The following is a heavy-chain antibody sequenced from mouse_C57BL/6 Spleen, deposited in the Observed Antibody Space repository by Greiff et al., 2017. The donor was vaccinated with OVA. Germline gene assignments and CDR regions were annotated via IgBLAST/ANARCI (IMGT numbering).Heavy chain of an antibody. D-gene: IGHD3-3*01. CDR1: GFTFSDYG. V-gene: IGHV5-17*01. CDR3: ARHTPRDAMDY. J-gene: IGHJ4*01. CDR2: ISSGSSTI. Sequence: EVKLVESGGGLVKPGGSLKLSCAASGFTFSDYGMHWVRQAPEKGLEWVAYISSGSSTIYYADTVKGRFTISRDNAKNTLFLQMTSLRSEDTAMYYCARHTPRDAMDYWGQGTSVTVSS.